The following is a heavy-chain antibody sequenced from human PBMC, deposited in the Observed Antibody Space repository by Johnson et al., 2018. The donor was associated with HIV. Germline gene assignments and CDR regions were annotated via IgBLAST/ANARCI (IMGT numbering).Heavy chain of an antibody. Sequence: QLVESGGGLVHPGGSLRLSCAGSGFTFSDYYMSWIRKAPGKGLEWVSYISSSGSTIYYADSVKGRFTISRDNAKNSLYLQMNSLRAEDTAVYYCARIAAAAIDAFDIWGQGTMVTVSS. CDR1: GFTFSDYY. CDR2: ISSSGSTI. J-gene: IGHJ3*02. V-gene: IGHV3-11*04. CDR3: ARIAAAAIDAFDI. D-gene: IGHD6-13*01.